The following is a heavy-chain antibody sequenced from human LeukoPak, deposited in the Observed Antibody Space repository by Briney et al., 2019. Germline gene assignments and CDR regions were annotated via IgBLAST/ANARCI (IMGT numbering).Heavy chain of an antibody. Sequence: SETLSLTCAVSGGSFSGYYWSWIRQPPGKGLEWIGEINHSGSTNYNPSLKSRVTISVDTSKNQFSLKLSSVTAADTAVYYCARVNYYYYGMDVWGQGTTVTVSS. CDR3: ARVNYYYYGMDV. CDR2: INHSGST. CDR1: GGSFSGYY. V-gene: IGHV4-34*01. J-gene: IGHJ6*02.